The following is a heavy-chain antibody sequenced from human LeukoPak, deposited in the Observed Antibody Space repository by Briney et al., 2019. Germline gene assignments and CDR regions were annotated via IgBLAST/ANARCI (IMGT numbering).Heavy chain of an antibody. Sequence: PSETLSLTCTVSGGSLSTYHWIWIRQPAGKGLEWIGRIYPSGITNYNPSLKSRVTMSVDTSKNQFSLRLTSVTAADSAVYYCARLQSGPGYFDSWGQGILVTVSS. CDR1: GGSLSTYH. J-gene: IGHJ4*02. V-gene: IGHV4-4*07. CDR2: IYPSGIT. CDR3: ARLQSGPGYFDS.